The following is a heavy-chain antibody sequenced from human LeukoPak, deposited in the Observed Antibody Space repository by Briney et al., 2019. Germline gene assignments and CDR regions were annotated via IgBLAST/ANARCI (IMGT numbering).Heavy chain of an antibody. D-gene: IGHD3-10*01. Sequence: SETLSLTCVVYGESFSAYYWAWIRQPPGEGLQWIGEINHSGSAHYNPSLKSRVTMSVDTSKTEFSLKVTSLTAADTAVYYCARGAVSMVGAPFDTWGQGTLVTVSS. V-gene: IGHV4-34*01. CDR3: ARGAVSMVGAPFDT. CDR1: GESFSAYY. CDR2: INHSGSA. J-gene: IGHJ4*02.